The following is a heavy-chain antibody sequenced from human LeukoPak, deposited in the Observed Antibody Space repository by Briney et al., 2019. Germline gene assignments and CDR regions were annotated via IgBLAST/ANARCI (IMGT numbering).Heavy chain of an antibody. CDR1: GFTFSDYF. V-gene: IGHV3-11*01. CDR3: AKGISPVISLVYFDY. Sequence: GGSLRLSCAASGFTFSDYFMTWIRQAPGKGLEWVSYISSSGSTIYYADSVKGRFTISRDNAKNSLYLQMNSLRAEDTAVYYCAKGISPVISLVYFDYWGQGTLVTVSS. J-gene: IGHJ4*02. CDR2: ISSSGSTI. D-gene: IGHD2-15*01.